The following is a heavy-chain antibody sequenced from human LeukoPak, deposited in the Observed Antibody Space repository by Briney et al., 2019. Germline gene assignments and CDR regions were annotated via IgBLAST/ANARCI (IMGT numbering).Heavy chain of an antibody. CDR2: ISGSGGNT. V-gene: IGHV3-23*01. J-gene: IGHJ6*03. Sequence: GGSLRLSCAASGFTFSSYAMSWVRQAPGKGLEWVSAISGSGGNTYYADSVKGRFTISRDNSKNTLYLQMNSLRAEDTAVYYCASHVDTTMVRVYYYYYLDVWGTGTTVIVSS. CDR3: ASHVDTTMVRVYYYYYLDV. CDR1: GFTFSSYA. D-gene: IGHD5-18*01.